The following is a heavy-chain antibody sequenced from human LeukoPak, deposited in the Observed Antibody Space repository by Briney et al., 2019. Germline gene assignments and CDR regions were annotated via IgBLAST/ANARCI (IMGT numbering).Heavy chain of an antibody. J-gene: IGHJ4*02. V-gene: IGHV3-7*03. CDR2: IKQDGSEK. CDR3: ARDRGIAY. Sequence: GKSLRLSCAASGFTFSTYWMNWVRQAPGKGLEWVANIKQDGSEKYYVDSVKGRFTISRDNAKNSLYLQMNSLGAEDTAVYYCARDRGIAYWGQGTLVTVSS. CDR1: GFTFSTYW.